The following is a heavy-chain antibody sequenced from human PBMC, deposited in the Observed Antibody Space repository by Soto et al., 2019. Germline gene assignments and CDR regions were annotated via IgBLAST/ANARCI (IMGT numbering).Heavy chain of an antibody. CDR3: ARDGANGDYAYYYYGMDV. CDR1: GYTFTSYG. CDR2: ISAYNGNT. Sequence: GASVKVSCKSSGYTFTSYGISWVRQAPGQGLEWMGWISAYNGNTNYAQKLQGRVTMTTDTSTSTAYMELRSLRSDGTAVYYCARDGANGDYAYYYYGMDVWGQGTTVTVSS. V-gene: IGHV1-18*01. D-gene: IGHD4-17*01. J-gene: IGHJ6*02.